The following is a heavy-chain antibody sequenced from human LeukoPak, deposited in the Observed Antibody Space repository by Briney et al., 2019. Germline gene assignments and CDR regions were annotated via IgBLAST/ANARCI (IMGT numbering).Heavy chain of an antibody. Sequence: SETLSLTCTVSGGSVSSGSYYWSWIRQPPGKGLEWFGYFYYSGSTNYNPSLKSRVTISVDTSKNQFSLKLSSVTAADTAVYYCARGVGATTWNWFDPWGQGTRVTVSS. CDR3: ARGVGATTWNWFDP. V-gene: IGHV4-61*01. D-gene: IGHD1-26*01. CDR1: GGSVSSGSYY. CDR2: FYYSGST. J-gene: IGHJ5*02.